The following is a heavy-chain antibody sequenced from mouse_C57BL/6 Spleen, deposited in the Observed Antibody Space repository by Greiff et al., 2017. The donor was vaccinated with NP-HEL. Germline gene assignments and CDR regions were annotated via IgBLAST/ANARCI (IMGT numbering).Heavy chain of an antibody. Sequence: VQLKESGGDLVKPGGSLKLSCAASGFTFSSYGMSWVRQTPDKRLEWVATISSGGSYTYYPDSVKGRFTISRDNAKNTLYLQMSSLKSEDTAMYYCARREGITTFAYWGQGTLVTVSA. CDR3: ARREGITTFAY. V-gene: IGHV5-6*01. CDR2: ISSGGSYT. J-gene: IGHJ3*01. D-gene: IGHD1-1*01. CDR1: GFTFSSYG.